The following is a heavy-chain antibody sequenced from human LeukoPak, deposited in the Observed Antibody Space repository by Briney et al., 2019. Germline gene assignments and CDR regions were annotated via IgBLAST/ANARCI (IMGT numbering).Heavy chain of an antibody. CDR2: ISSSGSTI. Sequence: PGGSLRLSCAASGFTFSSYEMNWVRQAPRKGLEWVSYISSSGSTIYYADSVKGRFTISRDNAKTSLHLQLNSLRAEYTAVYYCATEPLSRSSGGASDISAQGTMATVSS. V-gene: IGHV3-48*03. D-gene: IGHD6-25*01. CDR3: ATEPLSRSSGGASDI. CDR1: GFTFSSYE. J-gene: IGHJ3*02.